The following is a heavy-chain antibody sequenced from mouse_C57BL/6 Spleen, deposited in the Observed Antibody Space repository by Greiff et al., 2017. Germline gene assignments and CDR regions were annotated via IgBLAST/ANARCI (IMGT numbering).Heavy chain of an antibody. V-gene: IGHV1-63*01. CDR2: IYPGGGYT. CDR1: GYTFTNYW. D-gene: IGHD2-4*01. Sequence: QVQLQQSGAELVRPGTSVKMSCKASGYTFTNYWIGWAKQRPGHGLEWIGDIYPGGGYTNYTEKFKGKATLTADKSSSTAYMQFSSLTSEDSAIYYCAREGVYYDYDGFAYWGQGTLVTVSA. J-gene: IGHJ3*01. CDR3: AREGVYYDYDGFAY.